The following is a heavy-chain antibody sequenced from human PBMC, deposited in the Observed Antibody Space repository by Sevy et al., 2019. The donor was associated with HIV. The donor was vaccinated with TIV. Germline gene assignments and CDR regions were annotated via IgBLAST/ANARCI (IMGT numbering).Heavy chain of an antibody. Sequence: GGSLTLSCAASGFTFSSYGMHWVRHAPGKGLEWVAVISYDGSNKYYADSVKGRFTISRDNSKNTLYLQMNSLRAEDTAVYYCAKGYSYGNWYFDLWGRGTLVTVSS. J-gene: IGHJ2*01. CDR1: GFTFSSYG. CDR2: ISYDGSNK. CDR3: AKGYSYGNWYFDL. V-gene: IGHV3-30*18. D-gene: IGHD5-18*01.